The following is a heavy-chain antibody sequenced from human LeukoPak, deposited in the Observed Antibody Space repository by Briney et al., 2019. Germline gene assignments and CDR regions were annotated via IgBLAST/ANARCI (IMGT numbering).Heavy chain of an antibody. J-gene: IGHJ4*02. CDR3: ARMAGDTSSWTYYFDY. CDR2: TSSSSSTI. D-gene: IGHD6-13*01. V-gene: IGHV3-48*01. Sequence: PGGSLRLSCAASGFTFSSYSMNWVRQAPGKGLEWVSYTSSSSSTIYYADSVKGRFTISRDNAKNSLYLQMNSLRAEDTAVYYCARMAGDTSSWTYYFDYWGQGTLVTVSS. CDR1: GFTFSSYS.